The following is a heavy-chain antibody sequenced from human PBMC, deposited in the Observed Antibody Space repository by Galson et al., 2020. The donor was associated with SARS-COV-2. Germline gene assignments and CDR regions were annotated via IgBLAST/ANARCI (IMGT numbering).Heavy chain of an antibody. J-gene: IGHJ3*01. CDR2: INWNSGSI. CDR3: VKEIGDYYDTSGYYGAFDL. Sequence: SLKISCAASTFTFEHYAMHWVRQAPGKGLEWVSGINWNSGSIGYADSVKGRFTISRDNANNSLYLQMNSLRAEDTALYYCVKEIGDYYDTSGYYGAFDLWGQGTLVTVS. CDR1: TFTFEHYA. D-gene: IGHD3-22*01. V-gene: IGHV3-9*01.